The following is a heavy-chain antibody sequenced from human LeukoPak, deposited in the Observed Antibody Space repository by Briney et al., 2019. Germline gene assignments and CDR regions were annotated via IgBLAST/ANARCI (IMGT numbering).Heavy chain of an antibody. CDR2: IYYSGST. CDR3: ARGLRRSGTYMFDY. J-gene: IGHJ4*02. CDR1: GGSIRSDY. D-gene: IGHD3-10*01. V-gene: IGHV4-59*01. Sequence: PSETLSLTCIVSGGSIRSDYWSWIRQPPGKTLEWIGYIYYSGSTNYNPSLKSRVTISVDTPKSLFSLKLSSVTAADTAVYYCARGLRRSGTYMFDYWGQGTLVTVSS.